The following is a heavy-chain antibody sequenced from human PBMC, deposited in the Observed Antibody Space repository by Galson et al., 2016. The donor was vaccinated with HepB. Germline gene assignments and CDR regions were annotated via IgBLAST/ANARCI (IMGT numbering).Heavy chain of an antibody. CDR3: TTAWDGSGTFFYNYHGMDV. D-gene: IGHD3-10*01. CDR1: GFTFGNAW. CDR2: IKSKSNGGTI. V-gene: IGHV3-15*01. Sequence: SLRLSFAASGFTFGNAWMSWVRQAPGKGLEWVGLIKSKSNGGTIDYAAPVKGRFTISRDDSKNTLYLQMNSLKTEDTAVYYCTTAWDGSGTFFYNYHGMDVWGQGTTVTVSS. J-gene: IGHJ6*02.